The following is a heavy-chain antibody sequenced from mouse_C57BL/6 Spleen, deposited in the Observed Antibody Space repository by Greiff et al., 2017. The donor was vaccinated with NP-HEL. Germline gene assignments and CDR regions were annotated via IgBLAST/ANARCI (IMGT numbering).Heavy chain of an antibody. Sequence: VQLQQSGAELVRPGTSVKVSCKASGYAFTNYLIEWVKQRPGQGLEWIGVINPGSGGTNYNEKFKGKATLTADKSSSTAYMQLSSLTSDDSAVYFCAAGDNYSISRDYAMDYWGKGTSVTVAS. CDR1: GYAFTNYL. CDR3: AAGDNYSISRDYAMDY. J-gene: IGHJ4*01. D-gene: IGHD2-5*01. CDR2: INPGSGGT. V-gene: IGHV1-54*01.